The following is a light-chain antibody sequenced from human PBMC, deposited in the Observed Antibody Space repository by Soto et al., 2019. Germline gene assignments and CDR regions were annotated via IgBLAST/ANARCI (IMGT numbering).Light chain of an antibody. J-gene: IGKJ2*01. V-gene: IGKV3-20*01. CDR2: ATS. CDR3: QQYVTSPPMYT. CDR1: QSVSDSY. Sequence: ENVLTQSPGTLSLSPGERATLSCRASQSVSDSYLAWYQQKPGQTPRLLIYATSSRATGIPDRFSGSGSGTDFPLTIRRLEPEAFAVYYCQQYVTSPPMYTFGQGTKLEIK.